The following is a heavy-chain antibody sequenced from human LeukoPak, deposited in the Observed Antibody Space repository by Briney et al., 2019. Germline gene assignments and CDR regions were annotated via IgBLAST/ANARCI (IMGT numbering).Heavy chain of an antibody. Sequence: GGSLRLSCTASGFTFNNYNLNWVRQAPGKGLEWVSSISSSSTYIYYADSVKGRFTVSRDNAKSTVYLQMNSLRSEDTAVYYCARPTWSYNAFDIWGRGTLVTVSS. CDR2: ISSSSTYI. CDR1: GFTFNNYN. D-gene: IGHD2-15*01. V-gene: IGHV3-21*01. CDR3: ARPTWSYNAFDI. J-gene: IGHJ3*02.